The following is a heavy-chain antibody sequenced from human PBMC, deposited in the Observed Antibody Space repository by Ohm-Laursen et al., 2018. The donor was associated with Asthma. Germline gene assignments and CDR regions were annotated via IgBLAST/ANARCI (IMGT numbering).Heavy chain of an antibody. J-gene: IGHJ4*02. CDR1: GDSISSGNNY. CDR3: ARGTFYYESTGYYFFDH. Sequence: SDTLSLTCSVSGDSISSGNNYWSWIRQHPGKGLEWIGYIYYSGITYSNPSLRSRASISVDTSKNQFSLKLSPVTAADTAVYYCARGTFYYESTGYYFFDHWGQGALVTVSS. V-gene: IGHV4-31*03. CDR2: IYYSGIT. D-gene: IGHD3-22*01.